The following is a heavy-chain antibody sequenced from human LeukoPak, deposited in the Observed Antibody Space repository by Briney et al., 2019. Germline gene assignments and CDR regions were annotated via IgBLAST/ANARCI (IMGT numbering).Heavy chain of an antibody. J-gene: IGHJ3*02. V-gene: IGHV1-2*02. Sequence: ASVKVSCKDSGYTFTGYYMHWVRQAPGQGLEWMGCINPKSGGTNYVQKFQGRVTMTRDTSISTAYMELSRLRSDDTAVYYCARYGRGPDYDFWSGYGHDAFDIWGQGTMVTVSS. CDR1: GYTFTGYY. CDR3: ARYGRGPDYDFWSGYGHDAFDI. D-gene: IGHD3-3*01. CDR2: INPKSGGT.